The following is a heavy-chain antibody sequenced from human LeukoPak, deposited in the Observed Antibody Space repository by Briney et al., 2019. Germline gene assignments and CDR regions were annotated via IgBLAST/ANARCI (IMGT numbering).Heavy chain of an antibody. CDR3: PKGRIGDY. V-gene: IGHV4-34*01. J-gene: IGHJ4*02. CDR2: INHSGST. CDR1: GGSFSGYY. Sequence: SETLSLTCAVYGGSFSGYYWSWIRQPPGKGLEWVGEINHSGSTNYNPSLKSRVTISVDTSKNQFSLKLSSVTAADTAVYYCPKGRIGDYWGQGTLVTVS. D-gene: IGHD2/OR15-2a*01.